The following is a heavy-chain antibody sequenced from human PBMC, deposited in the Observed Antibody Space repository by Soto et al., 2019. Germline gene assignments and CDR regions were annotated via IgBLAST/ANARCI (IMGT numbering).Heavy chain of an antibody. Sequence: GSLTLSCAPSGFTVIRYAMHSVRQAPGKGLEWVAVISYDGSNKYYADSVKGRFTISRDNSKNTLYLQMNSLRAEGTAVYYCARDLSSAIWYFDLWGRGTLVTVS. CDR2: ISYDGSNK. J-gene: IGHJ2*01. D-gene: IGHD2-2*02. CDR3: ARDLSSAIWYFDL. CDR1: GFTVIRYA. V-gene: IGHV3-30-3*01.